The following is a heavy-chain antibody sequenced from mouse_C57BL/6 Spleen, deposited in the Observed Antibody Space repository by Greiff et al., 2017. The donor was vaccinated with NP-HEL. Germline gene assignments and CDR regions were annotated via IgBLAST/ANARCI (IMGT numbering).Heavy chain of an antibody. CDR2: IDPSDSET. D-gene: IGHD1-1*01. Sequence: QVQLQQPGAELVRPGSSVKLSCKASGYTFTSYWMHWVKQRPIQGLEWIGNIDPSDSETPYNQKFKDKATLTVDKSSSTAYMQLSSLTSEDAAVDYCAREGYYGSRDGDYWGQGTTLTVSS. J-gene: IGHJ2*01. CDR1: GYTFTSYW. V-gene: IGHV1-52*01. CDR3: AREGYYGSRDGDY.